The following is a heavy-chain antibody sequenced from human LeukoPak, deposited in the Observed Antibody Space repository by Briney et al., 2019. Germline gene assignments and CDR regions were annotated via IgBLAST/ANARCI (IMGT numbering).Heavy chain of an antibody. J-gene: IGHJ5*02. CDR1: GFTFSSYA. V-gene: IGHV3-30-3*01. Sequence: GGSLRLSCAASGFTFSSYAMHWVRQAPGKGLEWVAVISYDGSNKYYADSVKGRFTISRDNSKNTLYLQMNSLRAEDTAVYYCARDLSSWHGWFDPWGQGTLVTVSS. CDR2: ISYDGSNK. D-gene: IGHD2-2*01. CDR3: ARDLSSWHGWFDP.